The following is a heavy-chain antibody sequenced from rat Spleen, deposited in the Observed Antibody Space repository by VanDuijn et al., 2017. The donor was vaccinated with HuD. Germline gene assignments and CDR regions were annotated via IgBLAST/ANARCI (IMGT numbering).Heavy chain of an antibody. Sequence: QVQLKESGPGLVQPSQTLSLTCTVSGFSLTSYHVSWVRQPPGKGLEWMGIIWSGGTTTYNSLLKSRLSISRDTSKSQVFLKMNSLQTEDTAMYFCARGSVFFDYWGQGVMVTVSS. CDR1: GFSLTSYH. CDR3: ARGSVFFDY. V-gene: IGHV2-43*01. J-gene: IGHJ2*01. CDR2: IWSGGTT.